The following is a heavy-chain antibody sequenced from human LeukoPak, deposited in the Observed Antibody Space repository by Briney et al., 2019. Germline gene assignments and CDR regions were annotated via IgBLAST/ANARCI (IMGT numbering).Heavy chain of an antibody. CDR3: ARGLLLWFGGAYGMDV. Sequence: GGSLRLSCAASGFTFSSYSMNWVRQAPGKGLEWVSSISSSSSYIYYADSVKGRFTISRDNAKNSLYLQMNSLRAEDTAVYYCARGLLLWFGGAYGMDVWGQGTTVTVSS. CDR2: ISSSSSYI. D-gene: IGHD3-10*01. J-gene: IGHJ6*02. CDR1: GFTFSSYS. V-gene: IGHV3-21*01.